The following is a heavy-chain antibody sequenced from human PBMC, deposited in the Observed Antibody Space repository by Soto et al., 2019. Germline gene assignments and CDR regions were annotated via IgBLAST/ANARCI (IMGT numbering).Heavy chain of an antibody. J-gene: IGHJ4*02. CDR2: ISAYNGNT. V-gene: IGHV1-18*01. D-gene: IGHD3-9*01. CDR3: ARGLYYDILTGYYTPHYFDY. Sequence: ASVKVSCKASGYTFTSYGISWVRQAPGQGLEWMGWISAYNGNTNYAQKLQGRVTMTTDTSTGTAYMELRSLRSDDTAVYYCARGLYYDILTGYYTPHYFDYWGQGTLVTVSS. CDR1: GYTFTSYG.